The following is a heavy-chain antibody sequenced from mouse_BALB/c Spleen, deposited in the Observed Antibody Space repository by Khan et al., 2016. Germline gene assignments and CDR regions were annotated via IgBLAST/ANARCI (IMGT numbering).Heavy chain of an antibody. D-gene: IGHD4-1*02. CDR3: ARKDARNSNSMDY. J-gene: IGHJ4*01. V-gene: IGHV5-17*02. CDR2: ISSGSSTI. CDR1: GFTFSSFG. Sequence: EVELVESGGGLVQPGGSRKLSCAASGFTFSSFGMHWVRQAPEKGLEWVAYISSGSSTIYYADTVKGRFTISRDNPKNNLFLQMTSLRSEDSAMYYCARKDARNSNSMDYWGQGTSVTVSS.